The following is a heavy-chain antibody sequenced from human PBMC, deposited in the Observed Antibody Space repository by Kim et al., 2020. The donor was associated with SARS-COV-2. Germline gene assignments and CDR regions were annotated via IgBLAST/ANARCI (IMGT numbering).Heavy chain of an antibody. CDR1: GGSISSGGYY. D-gene: IGHD3-10*01. J-gene: IGHJ4*02. V-gene: IGHV4-31*03. CDR2: IFHSGTT. CDR3: ARDVGSGSGSDR. Sequence: SETLSLTCTVSGGSISSGGYYWYWIRQLPGKGLEWLGCIFHSGTTYYNPSLKSRVTISIDTSQNQFSLKLNPVTADDTAVYYCARDVGSGSGSDRWGQGTLVTVSS.